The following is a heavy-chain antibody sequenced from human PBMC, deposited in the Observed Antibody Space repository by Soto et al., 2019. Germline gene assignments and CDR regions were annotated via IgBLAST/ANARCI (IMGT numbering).Heavy chain of an antibody. CDR1: GFTFSNYA. Sequence: EVQLLESGGGLVEPGGSLRLSCAAPGFTFSNYAMNWVRQAPGKGLEWVSVISGSGGSTYYADSVKGRFNISRDNSKNTLYLQMNSLRGEDTAVYYCARRSSGWYFDYWGQGTLVTVS. V-gene: IGHV3-23*01. D-gene: IGHD6-19*01. CDR3: ARRSSGWYFDY. CDR2: ISGSGGST. J-gene: IGHJ4*02.